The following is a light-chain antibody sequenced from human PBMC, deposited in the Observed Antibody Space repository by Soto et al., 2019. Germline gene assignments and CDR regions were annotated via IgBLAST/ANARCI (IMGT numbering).Light chain of an antibody. J-gene: IGKJ2*01. V-gene: IGKV3-15*01. CDR2: GVS. CDR1: ESLFGF. CDR3: QSYNDWPFA. Sequence: EIVMTQSPATLSVSPGERVTLSCRASESLFGFLAWYQHKPGQAPRLLIYGVSTKATGVPARFSGSGSATDFTPTITSLQSDDSAVYYCQSYNDWPFAFGQGTKLEI.